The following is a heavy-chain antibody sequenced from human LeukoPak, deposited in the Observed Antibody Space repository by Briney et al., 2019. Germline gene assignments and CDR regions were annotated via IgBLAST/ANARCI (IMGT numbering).Heavy chain of an antibody. D-gene: IGHD6-13*01. CDR2: ISFDGSNQ. CDR1: GFTFTSYA. V-gene: IGHV3-30-3*01. Sequence: AGGSLRLSCAASGFTFTSYAIHWVRQAPGRGLEWVAVISFDGSNQYYADSVKGRFTLSRDNSKNTVYLQMNSLRAEDTATYYCARQPAAKYYFDYWGQGTWSPSPQ. J-gene: IGHJ4*02. CDR3: ARQPAAKYYFDY.